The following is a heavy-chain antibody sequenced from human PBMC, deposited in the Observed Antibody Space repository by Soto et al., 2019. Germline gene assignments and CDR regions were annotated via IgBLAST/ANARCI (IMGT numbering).Heavy chain of an antibody. CDR1: GYPFTKSG. Sequence: ASVKVSCKVSGYPFTKSGITWVRQAPGQGLEWLGWISTYNGNKNHAQNLQGRVTMTTDTSTRTAYMELRSLRSGDTAVYYCARARETYFDDGSGFRPLDYWGQGTLVTVSS. J-gene: IGHJ4*02. CDR2: ISTYNGNK. D-gene: IGHD3-22*01. CDR3: ARARETYFDDGSGFRPLDY. V-gene: IGHV1-18*01.